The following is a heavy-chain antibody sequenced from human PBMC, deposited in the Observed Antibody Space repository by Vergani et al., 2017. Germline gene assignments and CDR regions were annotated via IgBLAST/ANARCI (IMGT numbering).Heavy chain of an antibody. CDR2: ISYDGSNK. J-gene: IGHJ3*02. CDR1: GFTFSSYG. CDR3: AKGAGIAVAGSDAFDI. D-gene: IGHD6-19*01. Sequence: QVQLVESGGGVVQPGRSLRLSCAASGFTFSSYGMHWVRQAPGKGLEWVAVISYDGSNKYYADSVKGRFTISRDNSKNTLYLQMNSLRAEDTAVYYCAKGAGIAVAGSDAFDIWGQGTMVTVSS. V-gene: IGHV3-30*18.